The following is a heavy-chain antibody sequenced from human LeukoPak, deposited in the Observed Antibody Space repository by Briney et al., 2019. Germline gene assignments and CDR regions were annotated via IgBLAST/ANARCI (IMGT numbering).Heavy chain of an antibody. J-gene: IGHJ4*02. V-gene: IGHV3-23*01. CDR2: ISGRGGST. CDR3: AREGHSTSCFYFDY. Sequence: PGGSLRLSCAASGFTFSSYAMSWVRQAPGKGLEWVSGISGRGGSTYYADSVEGRFTISRDNSKNTLYLQLSSLTAEDTAVYYCAREGHSTSCFYFDYWGQGTQVTVSS. CDR1: GFTFSSYA. D-gene: IGHD2-2*01.